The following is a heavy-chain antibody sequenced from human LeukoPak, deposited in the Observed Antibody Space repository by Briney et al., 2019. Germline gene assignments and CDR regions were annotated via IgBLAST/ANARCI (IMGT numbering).Heavy chain of an antibody. J-gene: IGHJ5*02. CDR2: ISYDGSNK. Sequence: GGSLRLSCAASGFTFSSYAMHWVRQAPGKGLEWVAVISYDGSNKYYADSVKGRFTIPRDNSKNTLYLQMNSLRAEDTAVYYCARAWRSRDWFDPWGQGTLVTVSS. V-gene: IGHV3-30*04. CDR1: GFTFSSYA. CDR3: ARAWRSRDWFDP. D-gene: IGHD5-24*01.